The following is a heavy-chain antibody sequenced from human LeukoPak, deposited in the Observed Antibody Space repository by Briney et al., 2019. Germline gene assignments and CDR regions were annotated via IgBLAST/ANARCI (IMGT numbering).Heavy chain of an antibody. CDR2: INHSGST. CDR1: GGSFSGYY. CDR3: AQSLTIFGVAYYYYMDV. D-gene: IGHD3-3*01. Sequence: PSETLSLTCAVYGGSFSGYYWSWIRQPPGKGLEWIGEINHSGSTNYNPSLKSRVTISVDTSKNQFSLKLSSVTAADTAVYYCAQSLTIFGVAYYYYMDVWGKGTTVTVSS. V-gene: IGHV4-34*01. J-gene: IGHJ6*03.